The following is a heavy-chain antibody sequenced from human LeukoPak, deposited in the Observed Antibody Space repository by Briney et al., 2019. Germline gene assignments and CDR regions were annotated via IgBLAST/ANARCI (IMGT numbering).Heavy chain of an antibody. CDR1: GGSTRSRNYY. CDR3: ARHTRPGCSGYENAFDI. V-gene: IGHV4-39*01. Sequence: SETLSLTCTVYGGSTRSRNYYWDWIRQPPGKGLEWNGNFYDSGSTYYNPSLKSRVTISGDTSKNQFSLKLTSVTAADTAVYYCARHTRPGCSGYENAFDIWGQGTMVTVSS. D-gene: IGHD5-12*01. CDR2: FYDSGST. J-gene: IGHJ3*02.